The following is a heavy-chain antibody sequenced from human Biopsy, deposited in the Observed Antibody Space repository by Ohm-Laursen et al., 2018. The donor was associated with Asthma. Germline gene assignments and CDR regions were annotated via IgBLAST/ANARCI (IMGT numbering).Heavy chain of an antibody. CDR3: AKVGHGYGDYVGYLDP. Sequence: SLRLSCAATGFTLSSYAIHWVRQAPGKGLEWVSVISSGGGTIDYAASVRGRFTITRNISTNTVYLQMGSLSADDTAVYYGAKVGHGYGDYVGYLDPWGQGTLVTVSS. V-gene: IGHV3-23*01. CDR2: ISSGGGTI. CDR1: GFTLSSYA. D-gene: IGHD4-17*01. J-gene: IGHJ5*02.